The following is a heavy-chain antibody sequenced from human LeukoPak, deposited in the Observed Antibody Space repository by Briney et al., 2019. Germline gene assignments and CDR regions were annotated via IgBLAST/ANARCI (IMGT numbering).Heavy chain of an antibody. V-gene: IGHV4-38-2*01. CDR2: IYHSGST. J-gene: IGHJ4*02. D-gene: IGHD3-22*01. CDR3: ARNSSGIHFDY. Sequence: PSETLSLTCAVSGYSISSGYYWGWIRQPPGKGLEWIGSIYHSGSTSYKPSLKSRFTISVDTSKNQFSLKLSSVTAADTAVYYCARNSSGIHFDYWGQGTLVTVSS. CDR1: GYSISSGYY.